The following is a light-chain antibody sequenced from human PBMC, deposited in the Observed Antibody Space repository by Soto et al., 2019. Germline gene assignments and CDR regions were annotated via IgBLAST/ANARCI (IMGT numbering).Light chain of an antibody. CDR1: QSVSDN. Sequence: EVLMTQSPDTLYVSPGERVTLSFRASQSVSDNLAWYQQKPGQGPRLLIYGASTRATGIPARFSGSGSGTEFTLTISSLQSEDFAVYYCQQYNNWPPITFGQGTRLEN. CDR3: QQYNNWPPIT. J-gene: IGKJ5*01. V-gene: IGKV3-15*01. CDR2: GAS.